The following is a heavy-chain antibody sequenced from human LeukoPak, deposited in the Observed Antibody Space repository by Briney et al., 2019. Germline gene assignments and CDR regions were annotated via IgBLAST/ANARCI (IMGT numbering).Heavy chain of an antibody. CDR1: AFTFSTYW. J-gene: IGHJ4*02. D-gene: IGHD5-18*01. CDR2: IGSSGSYI. Sequence: GGSLRLSCAASAFTFSTYWMVWVRQAPGKGLEWVSSIGSSGSYIYYADSLTGRFTISRDNAKNSLYLQMNSLRAEDTAMYYCARRATTERGHSYGLDFWGQGTLVTVSS. CDR3: ARRATTERGHSYGLDF. V-gene: IGHV3-21*01.